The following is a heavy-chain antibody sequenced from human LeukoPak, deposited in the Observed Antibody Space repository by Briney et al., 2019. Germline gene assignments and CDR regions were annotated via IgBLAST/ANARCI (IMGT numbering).Heavy chain of an antibody. V-gene: IGHV3-53*01. J-gene: IGHJ4*02. CDR1: GFTVSSSY. D-gene: IGHD4-17*01. CDR3: ARNYGDYVFIIGY. CDR2: IYSGGSA. Sequence: GGSLRFSCAASGFTVSSSYMSWVRQAPGKGLEWVSVIYSGGSAYYADSVKGRFTISRDNSKNTLFLQMNSLRAEDTAVYYCARNYGDYVFIIGYWGQGTLVTVSS.